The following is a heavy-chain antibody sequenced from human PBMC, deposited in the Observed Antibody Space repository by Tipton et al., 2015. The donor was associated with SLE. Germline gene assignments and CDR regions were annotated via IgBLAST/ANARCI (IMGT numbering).Heavy chain of an antibody. CDR1: GFTFSSYG. J-gene: IGHJ4*02. Sequence: SLRLSCAASGFTFSSYGMHWVRQAPGKGLEWVAFIRYDGSNKYHADSVKGRFTISRDNSKNTLYLQMNSLRAEDTAVYYCAKDYDFWSGLDYWGQGTLVTVSS. CDR3: AKDYDFWSGLDY. D-gene: IGHD3-3*01. CDR2: IRYDGSNK. V-gene: IGHV3-30*02.